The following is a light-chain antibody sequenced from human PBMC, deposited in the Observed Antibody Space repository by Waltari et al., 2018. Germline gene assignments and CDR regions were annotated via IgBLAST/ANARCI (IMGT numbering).Light chain of an antibody. CDR3: MQALQTPLT. J-gene: IGKJ4*01. CDR1: QSLLHSNGYNY. V-gene: IGKV2-28*01. Sequence: DMVMTQSPLPLPVTPGEPASISCRSSQSLLHSNGYNYFDWYLQKPGQSPQLLIYLGSNRASGVPDRFSGSGSGTDFTLKISRVEAEDVGVYYCMQALQTPLTFGGGTKVEIK. CDR2: LGS.